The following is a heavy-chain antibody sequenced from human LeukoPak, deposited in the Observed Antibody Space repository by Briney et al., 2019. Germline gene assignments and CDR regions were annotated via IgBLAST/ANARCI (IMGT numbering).Heavy chain of an antibody. CDR1: GFIFSTYT. CDR2: ISSTSTSI. J-gene: IGHJ4*02. CDR3: ACTIFGVIL. D-gene: IGHD3-3*01. V-gene: IGHV3-21*06. Sequence: GGSLRLSCAASGFIFSTYTINWVRQAPGKGLEWVSSISSTSTSIYYADSLKGRFTISRDNAKNTLYLQMNSPRAEDTAVYYCACTIFGVILWGQGTLVTVSS.